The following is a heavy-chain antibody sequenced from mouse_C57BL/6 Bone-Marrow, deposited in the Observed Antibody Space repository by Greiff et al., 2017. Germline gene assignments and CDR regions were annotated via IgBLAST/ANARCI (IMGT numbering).Heavy chain of an antibody. CDR2: INTYSGEP. J-gene: IGHJ4*01. CDR1: GYTFTNYG. D-gene: IGHD2-4*01. Sequence: QIQLVQSGPELKKPGETVKISCKASGYTFTNYGMNWVKQAPGKGLKWMGWINTYSGEPTNADDFTGRFAFSLETSASTASLQITNLKNEDTATYFCATFYYDYDVGMDDWCQGTSVTVSS. V-gene: IGHV9-3-1*01. CDR3: ATFYYDYDVGMDD.